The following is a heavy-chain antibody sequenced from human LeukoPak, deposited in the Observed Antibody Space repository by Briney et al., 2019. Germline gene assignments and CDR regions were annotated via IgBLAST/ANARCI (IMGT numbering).Heavy chain of an antibody. D-gene: IGHD1-26*01. CDR3: ARERIVGATAGYYYYGMDV. V-gene: IGHV1-2*04. Sequence: ASVKVSCKASGYTFTGYYMHWVRQAPGQGLEWMGWINPNSGGTNYAQKFQGWVTMTRDTSISTAYMELSRLRSDDTAVYYCARERIVGATAGYYYYGMDVWGQGTTVTASS. CDR1: GYTFTGYY. CDR2: INPNSGGT. J-gene: IGHJ6*02.